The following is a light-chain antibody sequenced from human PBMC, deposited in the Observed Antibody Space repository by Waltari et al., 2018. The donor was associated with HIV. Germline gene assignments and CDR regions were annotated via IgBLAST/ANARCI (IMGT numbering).Light chain of an antibody. V-gene: IGKV3-20*01. CDR3: QRHDFSFRT. J-gene: IGKJ1*01. CDR1: QTVSSSD. Sequence: VLTQSPGTLSLSPGERATLSCRASQTVSSSDLAWYQQKSGQSPRLRIYGASSRATGIPERFSGSGSGTDFTLTISRLEPEDFAVYYCQRHDFSFRTFGQGTKVEIK. CDR2: GAS.